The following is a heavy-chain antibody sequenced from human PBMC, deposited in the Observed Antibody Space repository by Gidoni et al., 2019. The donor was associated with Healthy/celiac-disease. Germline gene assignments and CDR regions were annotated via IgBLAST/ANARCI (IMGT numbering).Heavy chain of an antibody. Sequence: EVQRVESGGGLVPPGRSLRLSCTASGFTFGDYAMSWVGKAPGKGLEFVGVSRSKAEVWTTEYSASLKGIFTISRDDSKSIAYLQINSLKTEDTSVDYCTSLRYLPGGRDVWGQGTTVTVSS. V-gene: IGHV3-49*04. J-gene: IGHJ6*02. CDR3: TSLRYLPGGRDV. CDR1: GFTFGDYA. D-gene: IGHD3-9*01. CDR2: SRSKAEVWTT.